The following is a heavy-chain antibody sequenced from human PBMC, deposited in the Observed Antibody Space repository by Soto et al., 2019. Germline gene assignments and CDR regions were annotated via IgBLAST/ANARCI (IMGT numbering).Heavy chain of an antibody. J-gene: IGHJ3*02. Sequence: EVQLVESGGGLVQPGRSLRLSCAASGFTFDDYAMHWVRQAPGKGLEWVSGISWNSGSIGYADSVKGRFTISRDNAKNSLYLQMNSLRAEDTALYYCAKASRWLRLGHAFDIWGQGTMVTVSS. CDR1: GFTFDDYA. V-gene: IGHV3-9*01. D-gene: IGHD5-12*01. CDR3: AKASRWLRLGHAFDI. CDR2: ISWNSGSI.